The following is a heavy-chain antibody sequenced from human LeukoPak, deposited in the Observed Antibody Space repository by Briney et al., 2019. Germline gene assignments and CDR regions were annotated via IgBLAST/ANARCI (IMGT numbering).Heavy chain of an antibody. CDR3: AREGYCSSTSCYTLGDAFDI. J-gene: IGHJ3*02. CDR2: IYSGGST. D-gene: IGHD2-2*02. Sequence: GGSLRLSCAASGFTVSSNYMSWVRQAPGKGLEWVSVIYSGGSTYYSDSVKGRFTISRDNSKNTLYLQMNSLRAEDTAVYYCAREGYCSSTSCYTLGDAFDIWGQGTMVTVSS. V-gene: IGHV3-53*01. CDR1: GFTVSSNY.